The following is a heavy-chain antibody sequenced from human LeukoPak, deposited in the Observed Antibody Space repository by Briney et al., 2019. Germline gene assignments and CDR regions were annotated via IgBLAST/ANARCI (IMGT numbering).Heavy chain of an antibody. Sequence: SETLSLTCAVYGGSFSGYYWSWIRQPPGKGLEWIGEINHSGSTNYNPSLKSRVTTSVDTSKNQFSLKLSSVTAADTAVYYCASRRLELLGYYGMDVWGQGTTVTVSS. CDR2: INHSGST. CDR3: ASRRLELLGYYGMDV. D-gene: IGHD1-7*01. J-gene: IGHJ6*02. CDR1: GGSFSGYY. V-gene: IGHV4-34*01.